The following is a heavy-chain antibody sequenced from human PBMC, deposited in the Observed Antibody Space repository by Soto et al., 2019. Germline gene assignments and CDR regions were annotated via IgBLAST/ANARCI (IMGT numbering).Heavy chain of an antibody. V-gene: IGHV3-30*18. Sequence: KGLEWVAVISYDGSNKYYADSVKGRFTISRDNSKNTLYLQMNSLRAEDTAVYYCAKGFFFQAKDGRRAYLPVSAFLLNRSSDL. CDR2: ISYDGSNK. D-gene: IGHD1-26*01. CDR3: AKGFFFQAKDGRRAYLPVSAFLLNRSSDL. J-gene: IGHJ2*01.